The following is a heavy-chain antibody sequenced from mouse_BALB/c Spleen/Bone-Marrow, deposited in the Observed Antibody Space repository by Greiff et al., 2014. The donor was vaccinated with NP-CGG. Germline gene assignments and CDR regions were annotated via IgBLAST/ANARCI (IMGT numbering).Heavy chain of an antibody. V-gene: IGHV1-9*01. CDR2: ILPGSGST. CDR1: GYTFSSYW. D-gene: IGHD2-10*01. J-gene: IGHJ2*01. CDR3: ARGAYYGNYFDY. Sequence: QVQLQQSGAELMKPGASVKISCKATGYTFSSYWIEWVKQRPGHGLEWIGEILPGSGSTNYNEKFKGKATFTADTSSNTAYMQLSSPTSEDSAVYYCARGAYYGNYFDYWGQGTTLTVSS.